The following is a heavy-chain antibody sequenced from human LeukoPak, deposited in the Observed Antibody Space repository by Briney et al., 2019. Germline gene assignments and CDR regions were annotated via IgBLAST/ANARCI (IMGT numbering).Heavy chain of an antibody. CDR3: ARGGYFDWLLFDY. V-gene: IGHV3-7*01. Sequence: PGGSLRLSCAASGFTFSSYWMSWVRQAPGKGLEWVANIKQDGSEKYYVDSVKGRFTISRDNAKNSLYLQMNSLRAEDTAVYYCARGGYFDWLLFDYWGQGTLVTVSS. D-gene: IGHD3-9*01. CDR2: IKQDGSEK. CDR1: GFTFSSYW. J-gene: IGHJ4*02.